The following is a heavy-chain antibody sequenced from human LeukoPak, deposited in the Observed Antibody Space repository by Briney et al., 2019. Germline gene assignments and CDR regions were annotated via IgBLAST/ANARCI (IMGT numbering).Heavy chain of an antibody. CDR1: GGSFSGYY. CDR2: INHSGST. CDR3: VASGPPAPANWFDP. D-gene: IGHD6-13*01. V-gene: IGHV4-34*01. J-gene: IGHJ5*02. Sequence: SETLSLTCAVYGGSFSGYYWSWIRQPPGKGLEWIGEINHSGSTNYNPSLKSRVTISVDTSKNQFSLKVNFVTAADTAVYYCVASGPPAPANWFDPWGQGTLVTVSS.